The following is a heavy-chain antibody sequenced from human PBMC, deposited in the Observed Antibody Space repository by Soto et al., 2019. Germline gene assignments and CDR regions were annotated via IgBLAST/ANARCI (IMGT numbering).Heavy chain of an antibody. D-gene: IGHD5-18*01. V-gene: IGHV3-7*03. CDR3: AREGFSYGPKGAVFDH. Sequence: EVQLVESGGGLVQPGGSRSLSWAASGFNFKTYWMSWVRRAPGKGLEGVANIKEDGSDKYYVDSVKGRLTVSRDNAKNLPYLQLNSLRAEDTAVYYCAREGFSYGPKGAVFDHWGQGSLVTVSS. CDR2: IKEDGSDK. J-gene: IGHJ4*02. CDR1: GFNFKTYW.